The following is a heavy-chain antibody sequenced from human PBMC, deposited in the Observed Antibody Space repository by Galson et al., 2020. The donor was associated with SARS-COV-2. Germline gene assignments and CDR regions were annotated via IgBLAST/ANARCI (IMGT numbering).Heavy chain of an antibody. CDR2: INTHTGNP. J-gene: IGHJ6*02. CDR3: ARVRYYYGMDV. D-gene: IGHD4-17*01. Sequence: ASVKVSCKASGFTFTTYAMNWVRQAPGQGLEWMGWINTHTGNPAYAQGFTGRFVFSLDTSVSTAYWQISSLKAEDTAVYYCARVRYYYGMDVWGQGTTVTVSS. V-gene: IGHV7-4-1*02. CDR1: GFTFTTYA.